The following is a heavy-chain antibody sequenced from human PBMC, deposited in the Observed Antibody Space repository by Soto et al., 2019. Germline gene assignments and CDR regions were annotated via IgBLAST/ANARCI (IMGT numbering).Heavy chain of an antibody. CDR3: ARDLWWYLH. CDR1: GFTFSSHA. Sequence: EVQLLESGGGLVQPGEALRLSCAASGFTFSSHAMSWVRQAPGKGLEWISSISAGSEGAYYADSVKGRFTISRDNSNNTLYLQMNSRRAEDQAVYYCARDLWWYLHWGQGTLVTVSS. CDR2: ISAGSEGA. J-gene: IGHJ4*02. V-gene: IGHV3-23*01. D-gene: IGHD2-15*01.